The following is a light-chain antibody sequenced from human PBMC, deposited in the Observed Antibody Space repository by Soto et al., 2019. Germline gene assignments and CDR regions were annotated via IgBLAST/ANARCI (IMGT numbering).Light chain of an antibody. Sequence: QSALTQPASVSGSPGQSITISCTGTSSDVGGYNYVSWYQQHPGKAPKLMIYDVSDRPPGVSNRFSGSKSGNTASLTISGLQAEDEADYYCSSYTSSIFYVFGTGTKVTVL. CDR2: DVS. CDR1: SSDVGGYNY. CDR3: SSYTSSIFYV. V-gene: IGLV2-14*01. J-gene: IGLJ1*01.